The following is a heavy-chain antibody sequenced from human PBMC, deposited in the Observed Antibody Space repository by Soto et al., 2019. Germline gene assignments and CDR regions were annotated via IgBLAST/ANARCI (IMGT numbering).Heavy chain of an antibody. CDR3: AKLLTHPDSSSSPGAFDI. J-gene: IGHJ3*02. V-gene: IGHV3-9*01. Sequence: GGSLTLSCAASGVTFSRYGMHSVRQAQGKVLEWVSGISWNRGSIGYADSVKGRFTISRDNAKNSLYLQMNSLRAEDTALYYCAKLLTHPDSSSSPGAFDIWGQGTMVTVSS. D-gene: IGHD6-6*01. CDR2: ISWNRGSI. CDR1: GVTFSRYG.